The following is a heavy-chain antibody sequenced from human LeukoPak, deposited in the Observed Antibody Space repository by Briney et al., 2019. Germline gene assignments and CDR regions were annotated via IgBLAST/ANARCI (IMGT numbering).Heavy chain of an antibody. Sequence: GGSLRLSCAASGFTFSSYAMHWVRQAPGKGLEWVAVISYDGSNKYYADSVKGRFTISRDNSKNTLYLQMNSLRAEDTAVYYCARDLSRGKADRVVPAAMYFDYWGQGTLVTVSS. CDR1: GFTFSSYA. V-gene: IGHV3-30-3*01. CDR2: ISYDGSNK. J-gene: IGHJ4*02. D-gene: IGHD2-2*01. CDR3: ARDLSRGKADRVVPAAMYFDY.